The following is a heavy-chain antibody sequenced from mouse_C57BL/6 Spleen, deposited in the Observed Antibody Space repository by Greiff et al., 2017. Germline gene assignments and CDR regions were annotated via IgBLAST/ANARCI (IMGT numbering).Heavy chain of an antibody. CDR1: GYTFTSYW. Sequence: VQLQQPGTELVKPGASVKLSCKASGYTFTSYWMHWVKQRPGQGLEWIGNINPSNGGTNYNEKFKSKATLTVDKSSSTAYMQLSSLTSEDSAVYYCAREAYSNYALYYFDYWGQGTTLTVSS. D-gene: IGHD2-5*01. CDR3: AREAYSNYALYYFDY. V-gene: IGHV1-53*01. CDR2: INPSNGGT. J-gene: IGHJ2*01.